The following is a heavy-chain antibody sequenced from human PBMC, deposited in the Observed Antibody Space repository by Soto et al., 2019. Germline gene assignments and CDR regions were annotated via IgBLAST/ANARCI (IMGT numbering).Heavy chain of an antibody. V-gene: IGHV3-74*01. D-gene: IGHD2-8*01. CDR3: ASSTALYCTNGVCSIFDN. CDR2: IDSDGSST. J-gene: IGHJ4*02. CDR1: GFTFSSYW. Sequence: GGSLRLSCAASGFTFSSYWMHWVRQAPGKGLVWVSRIDSDGSSTGYADSVKGRFTISRDNAKNTLYLQMNSLRAEDTAVYYCASSTALYCTNGVCSIFDNWGQGTLVTVSS.